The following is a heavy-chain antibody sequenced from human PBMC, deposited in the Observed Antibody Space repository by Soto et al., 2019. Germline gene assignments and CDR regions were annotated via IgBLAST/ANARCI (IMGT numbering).Heavy chain of an antibody. J-gene: IGHJ5*02. CDR3: VRDGTKTLRDWFDP. V-gene: IGHV4-4*07. CDR2: IYATGTT. Sequence: SETLSLTCTVSGASISGFYWSWIRKSAGKGLEWIGRIYATGTTDYNPSLKSRVMMSVDTSKKQFSLKLRSVTAADTAVYYCVRDGTKTLRDWFDPWGLGISVTVS. CDR1: GASISGFY. D-gene: IGHD1-1*01.